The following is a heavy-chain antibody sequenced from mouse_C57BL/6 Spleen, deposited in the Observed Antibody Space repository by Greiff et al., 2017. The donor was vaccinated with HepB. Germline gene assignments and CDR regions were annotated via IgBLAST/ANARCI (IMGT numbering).Heavy chain of an antibody. Sequence: VMLVESGPGLVAPSQSLSITCTVSGFSLTSYAISWVRQPPGKGLEWLGVIWTGGGTNYNSALKSRLSISKDNSKSQVFLKMNSLQTDDTARYYCARSYGNYVSPWFAYWGQGTLVTVSA. V-gene: IGHV2-9-1*01. J-gene: IGHJ3*01. CDR1: GFSLTSYA. CDR3: ARSYGNYVSPWFAY. CDR2: IWTGGGT. D-gene: IGHD2-1*01.